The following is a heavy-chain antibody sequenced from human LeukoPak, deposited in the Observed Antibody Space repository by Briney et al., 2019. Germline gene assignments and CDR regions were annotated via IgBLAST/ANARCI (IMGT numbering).Heavy chain of an antibody. CDR3: ARDFPYSYGPRVDY. Sequence: PGGSLRLSCAASGFTFSSYSMNWVRQAPGKGLEWVSSISSSSSYIYYADSVKGRFTISRDNAKNSLYLQMNSPRAEDTAVYYCARDFPYSYGPRVDYWGQGTLVTVSS. D-gene: IGHD5-18*01. V-gene: IGHV3-21*01. CDR2: ISSSSSYI. CDR1: GFTFSSYS. J-gene: IGHJ4*02.